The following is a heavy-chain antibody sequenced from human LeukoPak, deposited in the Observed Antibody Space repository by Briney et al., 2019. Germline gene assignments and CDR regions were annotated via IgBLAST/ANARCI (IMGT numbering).Heavy chain of an antibody. CDR3: ARFSLGLVPHPYYYGMDV. V-gene: IGHV3-23*01. Sequence: PGGSLRLSCAASGFTFSSYALSWVRQAPGKGLEWVSAISGSGGSTYYADSVRGRFTISRDNSKNTLYLQMNSLRAEDTAVYYCARFSLGLVPHPYYYGMDVWGQGTTVTVSS. CDR2: ISGSGGST. D-gene: IGHD3-16*01. CDR1: GFTFSSYA. J-gene: IGHJ6*02.